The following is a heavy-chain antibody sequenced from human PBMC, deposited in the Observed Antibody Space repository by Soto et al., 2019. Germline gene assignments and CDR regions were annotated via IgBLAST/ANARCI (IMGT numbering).Heavy chain of an antibody. V-gene: IGHV4-34*01. CDR2: INHSGST. Sequence: SETLSLTCAVYGGSFSGYYWSWIRQPPGKGLEWIGEINHSGSTNYNPSLKSRVTISVDTSKNQFSLKLSSVTAADTAVYYCARDSPSYYDILTGYPTYGMDVWGQGTTVTVSS. D-gene: IGHD3-9*01. CDR1: GGSFSGYY. CDR3: ARDSPSYYDILTGYPTYGMDV. J-gene: IGHJ6*02.